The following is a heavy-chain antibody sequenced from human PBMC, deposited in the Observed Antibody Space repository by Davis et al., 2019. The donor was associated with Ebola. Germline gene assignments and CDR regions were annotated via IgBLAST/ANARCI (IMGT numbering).Heavy chain of an antibody. Sequence: SETLSLTCAVYGGSFSGYYWSWIRQPPGKGLEWIGEINHSGSTNYNPSLKSRVTISVDTSKNQFSLKLSSVTAADTAVYYCARARVEWLLSVYYGMDVWGQGTTVTVSS. V-gene: IGHV4-34*01. CDR3: ARARVEWLLSVYYGMDV. CDR2: INHSGST. CDR1: GGSFSGYY. D-gene: IGHD3-3*01. J-gene: IGHJ6*02.